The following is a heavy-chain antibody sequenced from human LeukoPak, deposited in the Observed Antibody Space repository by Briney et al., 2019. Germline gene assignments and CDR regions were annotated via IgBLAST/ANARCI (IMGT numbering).Heavy chain of an antibody. Sequence: PGGSLRLSCAASGFTFSSYSMNWVRQAPGKGLEWVSSISSSGSYIYYADSVKGRFTISRDNAKNSLFLQMNSLRAEDTAVYYCARGQAYAFDIWGQGTMVTVSS. V-gene: IGHV3-21*01. CDR1: GFTFSSYS. CDR3: ARGQAYAFDI. J-gene: IGHJ3*02. CDR2: ISSSGSYI.